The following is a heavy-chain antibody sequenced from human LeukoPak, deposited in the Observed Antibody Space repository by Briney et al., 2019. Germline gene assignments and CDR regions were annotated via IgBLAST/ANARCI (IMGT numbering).Heavy chain of an antibody. Sequence: PSETLSLTCTVSGGSISSYYWSWIRQPPGKGLEWIGYIYYSGSTYYNPSLKSRVTISVDTSKNQFSLKLSSVTAADTAVYYCARVWGYYDSSGYYLCCDAFDIWGQGTMVTVSS. V-gene: IGHV4-59*08. J-gene: IGHJ3*02. D-gene: IGHD3-22*01. CDR3: ARVWGYYDSSGYYLCCDAFDI. CDR1: GGSISSYY. CDR2: IYYSGST.